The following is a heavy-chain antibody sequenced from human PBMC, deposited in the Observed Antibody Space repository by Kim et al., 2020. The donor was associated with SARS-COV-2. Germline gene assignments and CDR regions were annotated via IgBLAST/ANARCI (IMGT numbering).Heavy chain of an antibody. D-gene: IGHD3-22*01. CDR1: GGTFSSYA. CDR2: IIPILGIA. Sequence: SVKVSCKASGGTFSSYAISWVRQAPGQGLEWMGRIIPILGIANYAQKFQGRVTITADKSTSTAYMELSSLRSEDTAVYYCARDRVESDHYYDSSGSPTDYWGQGTLVTVSS. CDR3: ARDRVESDHYYDSSGSPTDY. J-gene: IGHJ4*02. V-gene: IGHV1-69*04.